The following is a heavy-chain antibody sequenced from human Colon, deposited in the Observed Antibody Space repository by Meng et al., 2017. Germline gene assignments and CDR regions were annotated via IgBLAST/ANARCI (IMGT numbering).Heavy chain of an antibody. V-gene: IGHV4-4*02. CDR1: GGSSSSSNY. CDR2: IYLSGSP. Sequence: LGQGSGPGLGGPSGTLSLTSAGSGGSSSSSNYWSWVRQPPGKGLEWIGQIYLSGSPSYNPSLESRVTISVDKSKNHIFLNLTSVTAADTALYYCARAYITRLRRNWFDPWGQGTLVTVSS. D-gene: IGHD3-10*01. CDR3: ARAYITRLRRNWFDP. J-gene: IGHJ5*02.